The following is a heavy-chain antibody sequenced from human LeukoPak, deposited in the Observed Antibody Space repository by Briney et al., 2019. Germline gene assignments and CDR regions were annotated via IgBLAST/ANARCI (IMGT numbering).Heavy chain of an antibody. Sequence: SETLSLTCTVSGGFISSSSYYWGWIRQPPGKGLEWIGSIYYSGSTYYNPSLKSRVTISVDTSKNQFSLKLSSVTAADTAVYYCARQLTYYYDSSGYYFFDYWGQGTLVTVSS. V-gene: IGHV4-39*01. CDR1: GGFISSSSYY. CDR3: ARQLTYYYDSSGYYFFDY. CDR2: IYYSGST. J-gene: IGHJ4*02. D-gene: IGHD3-22*01.